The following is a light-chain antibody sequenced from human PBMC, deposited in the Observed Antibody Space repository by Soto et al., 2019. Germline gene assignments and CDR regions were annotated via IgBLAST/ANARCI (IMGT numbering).Light chain of an antibody. Sequence: EIVLTQSPGTLSLSPGEGATLSCRASQSIYTKLAWYQKKSGQAPRLLIYDASTRAYGIPDRFSGSGSGTDFSLTISRLEPEDFAVYYCQQYAGSLYTFVQGTKLDIK. J-gene: IGKJ2*01. CDR1: QSIYTK. V-gene: IGKV3-20*01. CDR3: QQYAGSLYT. CDR2: DAS.